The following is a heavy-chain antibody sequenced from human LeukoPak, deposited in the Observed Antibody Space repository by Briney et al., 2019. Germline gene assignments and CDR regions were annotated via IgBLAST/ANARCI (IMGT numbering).Heavy chain of an antibody. J-gene: IGHJ4*02. D-gene: IGHD2/OR15-2a*01. V-gene: IGHV3-53*01. Sequence: GGSLRLSCAASGFTVSSNYMNWVRRAPGKGLEWVSIIYSGGSTYYADSVKGRFTISRDNSKNTLYLQMNSLRAEDTAVYYCAAQTTFSYYFDYWGQGTLVTVSS. CDR3: AAQTTFSYYFDY. CDR2: IYSGGST. CDR1: GFTVSSNY.